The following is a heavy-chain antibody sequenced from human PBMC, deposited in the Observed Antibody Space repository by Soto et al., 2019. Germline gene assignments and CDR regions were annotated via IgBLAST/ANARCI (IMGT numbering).Heavy chain of an antibody. D-gene: IGHD3-9*01. CDR2: IYPGDSDT. CDR1: GYSFTSYW. J-gene: IGHJ6*02. CDR3: ATLTGYPTDYYYYGMDV. V-gene: IGHV5-51*01. Sequence: GESLKISCKGSGYSFTSYWIGWVRQMPGKGLEWMGIIYPGDSDTRYSPSFQGQVTISADKSISTAYLQWSSLKASDTAMYYCATLTGYPTDYYYYGMDVWGQGTTVTVSS.